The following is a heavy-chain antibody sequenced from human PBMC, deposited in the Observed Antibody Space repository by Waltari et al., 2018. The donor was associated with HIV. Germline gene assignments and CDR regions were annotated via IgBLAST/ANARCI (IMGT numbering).Heavy chain of an antibody. D-gene: IGHD6-19*01. J-gene: IGHJ4*02. Sequence: QVQLVESGGGVVQPGRSLRLSCAASGFTFSSYGMHWVRQAPGKGLEWVAVIWYDGSNKYYADSVKGRFTISRDNSKNTLYLQMNSLRAEDTAVYYCARGQAVAGTADYWGQGTLVTVSS. CDR2: IWYDGSNK. V-gene: IGHV3-33*01. CDR1: GFTFSSYG. CDR3: ARGQAVAGTADY.